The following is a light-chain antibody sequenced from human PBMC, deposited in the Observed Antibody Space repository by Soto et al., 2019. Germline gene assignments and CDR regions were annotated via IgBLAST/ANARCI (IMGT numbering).Light chain of an antibody. Sequence: EIVMTQSPATLSVSPGERATLSCRASQSVSSNLAWYPQKPGQAPRLLIYGASTRATGIPARFSGSGSGTTVSHSISRLHSKDFAVYYGQQYNNWPPITSGQETNVEIK. J-gene: IGKJ2*01. CDR3: QQYNNWPPIT. V-gene: IGKV3-15*01. CDR1: QSVSSN. CDR2: GAS.